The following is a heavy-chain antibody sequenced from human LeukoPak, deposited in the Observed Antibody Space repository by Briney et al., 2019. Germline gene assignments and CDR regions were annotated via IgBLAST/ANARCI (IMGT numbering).Heavy chain of an antibody. CDR2: INHSGST. Sequence: SETLSLACAVYGGSFSGYYWSWIRQPPGKGLEWIGEINHSGSTNYNPSLKSRVTISVDTSKNQFSLKLSSVTAADTAVYYCARTGYSSGWYDYWGQGTLVTVSS. CDR1: GGSFSGYY. J-gene: IGHJ4*02. D-gene: IGHD6-19*01. CDR3: ARTGYSSGWYDY. V-gene: IGHV4-34*01.